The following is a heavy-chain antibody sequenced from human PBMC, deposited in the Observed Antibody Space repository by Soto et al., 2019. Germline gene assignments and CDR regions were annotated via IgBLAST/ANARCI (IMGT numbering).Heavy chain of an antibody. V-gene: IGHV3-23*01. D-gene: IGHD6-13*01. CDR2: ISGSCDST. Sequence: PGGSLRLSCAASGFTFSSYAMNWVRQAPGKGLEWVTVISGSCDSTYYADSVKGRFTISRDNSKNTLYLQMNSLRTEDTAVYYCARRGPGTYFDYWGQGTLVTVSS. J-gene: IGHJ4*02. CDR3: ARRGPGTYFDY. CDR1: GFTFSSYA.